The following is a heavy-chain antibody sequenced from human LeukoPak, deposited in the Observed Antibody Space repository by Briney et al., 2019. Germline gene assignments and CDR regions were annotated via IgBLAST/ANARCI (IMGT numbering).Heavy chain of an antibody. D-gene: IGHD6-19*01. V-gene: IGHV4-39*01. CDR3: ARRNTGWHAFDI. CDR1: GFTFSSYW. J-gene: IGHJ3*02. CDR2: VAYSGST. Sequence: GSLRLSCAASGFTFSSYWMSWVRQPPGKGLEWIGSVAYSGSTYYNPSLKSRVTISIDTSKSQFSLTVYSVTAADTAIYYCARRNTGWHAFDIWGQGTMVTVSS.